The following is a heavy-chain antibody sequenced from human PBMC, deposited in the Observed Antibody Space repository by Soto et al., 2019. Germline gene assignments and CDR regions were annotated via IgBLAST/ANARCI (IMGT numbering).Heavy chain of an antibody. J-gene: IGHJ5*02. Sequence: ASVKVSCKVSGYTLTELSMHWVRQAPGKGLEWMGGFDPEDGETIYAQKFQGRVTMTEDTSTDTAYMELSSLRSEDTAVYYCATLLEPLFGDKMSGSSDPWGQGTLVTVSS. V-gene: IGHV1-24*01. CDR3: ATLLEPLFGDKMSGSSDP. D-gene: IGHD3-10*01. CDR1: GYTLTELS. CDR2: FDPEDGET.